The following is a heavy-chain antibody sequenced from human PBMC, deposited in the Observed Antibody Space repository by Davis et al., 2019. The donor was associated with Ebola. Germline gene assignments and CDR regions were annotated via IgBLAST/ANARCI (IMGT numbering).Heavy chain of an antibody. Sequence: PGGSLRLSCTVSGASVSGHYWNWFRQPPGKGLEWIGFISGSGRTSYNPSLTSRITISADTSKNQFSLNLSSVTAADTAVYFCARFGHGAYWGQGTLVTVSS. J-gene: IGHJ4*02. CDR3: ARFGHGAY. D-gene: IGHD3-16*01. CDR2: ISGSGRT. V-gene: IGHV4-59*02. CDR1: GASVSGHY.